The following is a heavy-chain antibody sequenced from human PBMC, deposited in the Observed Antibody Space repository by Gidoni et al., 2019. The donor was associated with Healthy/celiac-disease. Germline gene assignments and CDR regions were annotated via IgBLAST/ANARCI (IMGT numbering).Heavy chain of an antibody. CDR3: ARDQNGHGDV. CDR1: GFTVSSNY. J-gene: IGHJ6*02. CDR2: IYSGGST. Sequence: EVQRVEAGGGLIQAGGSLRVSCAASGFTVSSNYMSWVRQAPGKGLEWVSVIYSGGSTYYADSVKGRFTISRDNSKTTLYLQMNSLRAEDTAVYYCARDQNGHGDVWGQGTTVTVSS. V-gene: IGHV3-53*01.